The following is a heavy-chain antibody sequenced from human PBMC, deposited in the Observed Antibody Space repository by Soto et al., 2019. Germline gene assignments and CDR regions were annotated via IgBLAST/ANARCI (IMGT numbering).Heavy chain of an antibody. CDR3: GYSSTNYYYYGMDV. D-gene: IGHD6-13*01. CDR2: IIPIFGTA. Sequence: QVQLVQSGAEVKKPGSSVKVSCKASGGTFSSYAISWVRQAPGQGLEWMGGIIPIFGTANYAQKFQGRVTITADESTSTAYVELSSLRSEDTAVYYCGYSSTNYYYYGMDVWGQGTTVTVSS. CDR1: GGTFSSYA. V-gene: IGHV1-69*01. J-gene: IGHJ6*02.